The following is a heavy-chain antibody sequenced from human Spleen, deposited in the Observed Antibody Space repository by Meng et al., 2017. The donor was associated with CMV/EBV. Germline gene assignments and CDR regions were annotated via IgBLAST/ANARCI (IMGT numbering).Heavy chain of an antibody. CDR3: ARVAVSKESLDY. D-gene: IGHD4-11*01. Sequence: CTVSGGSISSGGYYWSWVRQLPGKGLEWIGYIYFSGSAYYNPSLKSRVTISVDTSQNRISLRMSSVTAADTAVYHCARVAVSKESLDYWGQGTLVRLL. V-gene: IGHV4-31*03. CDR2: IYFSGSA. J-gene: IGHJ4*02. CDR1: GGSISSGGYY.